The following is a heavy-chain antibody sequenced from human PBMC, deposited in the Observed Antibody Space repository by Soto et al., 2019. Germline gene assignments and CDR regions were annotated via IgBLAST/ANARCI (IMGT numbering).Heavy chain of an antibody. V-gene: IGHV4-34*01. D-gene: IGHD2-2*01. CDR1: GGYFSGYY. Sequence: SETLSLTSAVYGGYFSGYYWSWIRQPPGKGLEWIGEINHSGSTNYNPSLKSRVTISVDTSKNQFSLKLSSVTAADTAVYYCARRGKGGIVVVPAALRGGVFDYWGQGTLVTVSS. CDR3: ARRGKGGIVVVPAALRGGVFDY. CDR2: INHSGST. J-gene: IGHJ4*02.